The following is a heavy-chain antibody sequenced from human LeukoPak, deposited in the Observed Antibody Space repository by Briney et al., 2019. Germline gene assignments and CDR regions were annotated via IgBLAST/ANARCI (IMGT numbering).Heavy chain of an antibody. CDR2: ISGSGDST. J-gene: IGHJ3*02. Sequence: GGSLRLSCTASGFTFSTYAMSWVRQAPGKGLEWVSAISGSGDSTYYADSVKGRFTISRDNSKNTLYLQMNSLSAEDTAVYYCAKFSLASIAATLVAFDIWGQGTMVTVSS. V-gene: IGHV3-23*01. CDR3: AKFSLASIAATLVAFDI. D-gene: IGHD6-13*01. CDR1: GFTFSTYA.